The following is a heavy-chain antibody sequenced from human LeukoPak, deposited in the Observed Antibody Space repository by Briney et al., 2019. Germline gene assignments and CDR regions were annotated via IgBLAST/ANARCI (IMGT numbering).Heavy chain of an antibody. CDR2: ISTSSSYI. CDR3: ARDRWLQSQRYFDY. CDR1: RFTFSSYG. J-gene: IGHJ4*02. V-gene: IGHV3-21*01. Sequence: PGGSLRLSCAASRFTFSSYGMHWVRQAPGKGLEWVSSISTSSSYIYYADSVKGRFTISRDNAKNSLYVQMDSLRAEDTAVYYCARDRWLQSQRYFDYWGQGILVTVSS. D-gene: IGHD5-24*01.